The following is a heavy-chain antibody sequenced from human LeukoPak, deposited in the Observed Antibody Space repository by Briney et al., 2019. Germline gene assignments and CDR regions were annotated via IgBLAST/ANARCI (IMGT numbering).Heavy chain of an antibody. J-gene: IGHJ5*02. Sequence: HGESLKISCEGSGYSFTRYWIGWVRQMPGKGLEWMGIIYPGDSDTRYSPSFQGQVTISADKSISTAYLQWSSLKASDTAMYYCARSYYYDSSGYPKPKWFDPWGQGTLVTVSS. CDR2: IYPGDSDT. CDR1: GYSFTRYW. V-gene: IGHV5-51*01. CDR3: ARSYYYDSSGYPKPKWFDP. D-gene: IGHD3-22*01.